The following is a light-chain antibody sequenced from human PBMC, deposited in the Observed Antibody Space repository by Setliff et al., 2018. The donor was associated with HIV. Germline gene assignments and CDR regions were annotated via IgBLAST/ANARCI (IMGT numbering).Light chain of an antibody. CDR1: NSDVGGYNF. CDR3: TSYASISTFV. Sequence: QSVLTQPASVSGSPGQSITISCTGTNSDVGGYNFVSWYQQHPGKAPKVMLYEVNNRPSGVSNRFSGSKSGNTASLTISGLQAEDEADYYCTSYASISTFVSGSGTKVTVL. V-gene: IGLV2-14*01. CDR2: EVN. J-gene: IGLJ1*01.